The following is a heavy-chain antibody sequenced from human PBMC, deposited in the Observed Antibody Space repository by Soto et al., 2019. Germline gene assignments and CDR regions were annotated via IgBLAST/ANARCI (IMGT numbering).Heavy chain of an antibody. CDR3: AKDQGGYMVSGMDV. CDR1: GYTFTDYY. J-gene: IGHJ6*02. V-gene: IGHV1-2*02. D-gene: IGHD2-2*02. Sequence: ASVKVSCKASGYTFTDYYIYWLRQAPGHGLEWMGWINPNSGATNYAHNFQGRVTMTRDTSIRAAYMEPSRLSSDDTAVYYCAKDQGGYMVSGMDVWGQGTTVTVSS. CDR2: INPNSGAT.